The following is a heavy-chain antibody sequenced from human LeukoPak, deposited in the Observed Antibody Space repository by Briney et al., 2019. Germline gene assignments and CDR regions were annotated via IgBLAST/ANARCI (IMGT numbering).Heavy chain of an antibody. CDR2: ISSSGSYI. CDR1: GFTLRSYG. CDR3: ARGTIAVAGIDY. J-gene: IGHJ4*02. V-gene: IGHV3-21*01. Sequence: PGGSLRLSCAASGFTLRSYGMNWVRQAPGKGLEWISSISSSGSYIYYADSVTGRFTISKDDAKNSLFLQMNSLRAEDTAVYYCARGTIAVAGIDYWGQGTLVTVSS. D-gene: IGHD6-19*01.